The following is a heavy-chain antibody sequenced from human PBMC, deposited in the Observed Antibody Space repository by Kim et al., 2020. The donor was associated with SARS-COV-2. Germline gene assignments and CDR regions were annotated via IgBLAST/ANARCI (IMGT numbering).Heavy chain of an antibody. CDR1: GFTFSSYA. CDR2: ISYDGSNK. D-gene: IGHD4-17*01. J-gene: IGHJ4*02. Sequence: GGSLRLSCAASGFTFSSYAMHWVRQAPGKGLEWVAVISYDGSNKYYADSVKGRFTISRDNSKNTLYLQMNSLRAEDTAVYYCARVSTVVTPEGYWGQGTLVTVSS. V-gene: IGHV3-30*04. CDR3: ARVSTVVTPEGY.